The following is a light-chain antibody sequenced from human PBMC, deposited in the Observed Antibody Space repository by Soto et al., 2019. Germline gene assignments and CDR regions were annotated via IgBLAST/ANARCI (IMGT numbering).Light chain of an antibody. CDR3: QQYGSSPRT. CDR1: QSVSSSY. CDR2: DAS. J-gene: IGKJ1*01. V-gene: IGKV3-20*01. Sequence: EIVLTQSPGTLSLSPGERATLSCRASQSVSSSYLAWYQQKPGQAPRLLIYDASSRATGIPDRFSGSGSGTDFTLTISRLEPEDYAVYYFQQYGSSPRTFGQGTKVEI.